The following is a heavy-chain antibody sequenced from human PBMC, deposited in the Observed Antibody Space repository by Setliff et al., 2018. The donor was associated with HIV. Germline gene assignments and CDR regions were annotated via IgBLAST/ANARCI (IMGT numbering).Heavy chain of an antibody. CDR1: TYSISSGYF. V-gene: IGHV4-38-2*01. J-gene: IGHJ4*02. CDR3: ARSLYGSGSYLMGD. Sequence: SETLSLTCAVSTYSISSGYFWGWIRQPPGKGLEWLGSIYHSGSTYYNPSLKSRVTISVDTSKNQFSLKLSSVTAADTAVYYCARSLYGSGSYLMGDWGQGTLVTVSS. D-gene: IGHD3-10*01. CDR2: IYHSGST.